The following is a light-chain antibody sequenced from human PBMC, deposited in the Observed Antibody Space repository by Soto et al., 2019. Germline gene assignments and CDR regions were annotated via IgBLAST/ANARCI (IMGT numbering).Light chain of an antibody. CDR2: EAA. V-gene: IGLV2-14*01. J-gene: IGLJ2*01. CDR1: SDDIGANNY. Sequence: QSVLTQPASVSGSPGQSITISCTGTSDDIGANNYVSWYQHHPGKAPKILIYEAANRPSGISHRFSGSKSGNTASLTISGLQAEDGADYFCTSYPSPSTLVFGGGTKLTVL. CDR3: TSYPSPSTLV.